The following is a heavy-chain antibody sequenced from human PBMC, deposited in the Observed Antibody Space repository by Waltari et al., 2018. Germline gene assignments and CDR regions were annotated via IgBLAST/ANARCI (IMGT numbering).Heavy chain of an antibody. V-gene: IGHV4-39*07. CDR1: GGSISSSGYY. CDR3: ARDQIIAAADHNWFDP. CDR2: IYYSGST. D-gene: IGHD6-13*01. Sequence: QLQLQESGPGLVKPSETLSLTCTVSGGSISSSGYYWGWIRQPPGKGLEWIASIYYSGSTYYNPSLKGRVTISVDTSKNQFSLKLSSVTAADTAVYYCARDQIIAAADHNWFDPWGQGTQVTVSS. J-gene: IGHJ5*02.